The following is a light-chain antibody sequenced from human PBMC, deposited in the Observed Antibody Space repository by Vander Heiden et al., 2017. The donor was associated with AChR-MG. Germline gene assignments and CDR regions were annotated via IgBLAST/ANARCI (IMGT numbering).Light chain of an antibody. Sequence: DIVLTLSPGTLSLSPGERATLSCRASQSVISHYLAWYQQKPSHPPRLLVYGASSRATGIPNRFTGSGCGAGFTLTISRLEPEDFAVYCWQQYRMSLIFGGGTKVEIK. CDR2: GAS. CDR3: QQYRMSLI. J-gene: IGKJ4*01. V-gene: IGKV3-20*01. CDR1: QSVISHY.